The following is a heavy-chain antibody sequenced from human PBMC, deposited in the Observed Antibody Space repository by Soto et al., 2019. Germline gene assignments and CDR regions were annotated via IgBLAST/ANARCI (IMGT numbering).Heavy chain of an antibody. Sequence: SETLSLTCTVTGDSISSRSYYWGWIRQPPAKGLEWIGSIHYSGRTYNNPSLRRRVSMSIATSKDQFSLKLKSVTAADTALYFCARQRTSVVTRAYFDVWGPGSLVIVSS. CDR3: ARQRTSVVTRAYFDV. CDR2: IHYSGRT. D-gene: IGHD2-21*02. J-gene: IGHJ4*02. CDR1: GDSISSRSYY. V-gene: IGHV4-39*01.